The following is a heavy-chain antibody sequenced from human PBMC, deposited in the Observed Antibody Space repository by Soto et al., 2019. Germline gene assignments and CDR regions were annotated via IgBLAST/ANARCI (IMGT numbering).Heavy chain of an antibody. Sequence: EVQVLESGGGLVQPGGSLRLSCAGSGFSFSDYAMTWVRQAPGKGLEWVSTISSSAGSTYFADSVSGRFTISTDNSKNTMYLQMNSLRAEDTAVYYCAKSGVPNYYYYYCMDVWGKGTTVTVS. CDR3: AKSGVPNYYYYYCMDV. CDR2: ISSSAGST. J-gene: IGHJ6*03. D-gene: IGHD3-10*01. CDR1: GFSFSDYA. V-gene: IGHV3-23*01.